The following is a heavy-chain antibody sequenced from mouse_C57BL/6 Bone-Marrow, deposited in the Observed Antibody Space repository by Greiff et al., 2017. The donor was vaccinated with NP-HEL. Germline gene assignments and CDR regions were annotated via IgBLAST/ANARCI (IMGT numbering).Heavy chain of an antibody. V-gene: IGHV5-16*01. CDR3: AREEDYYGSSWFAY. CDR1: GFTFSDYY. CDR2: INYDGSST. J-gene: IGHJ3*01. D-gene: IGHD1-1*01. Sequence: DVKLVESEGGLVQPGSSMKLSCTASGFTFSDYYMAWVRQVPEKGLEWVANINYDGSSTYYLDSLKSRFIISRDNAKNILYLQMSSLKSEDTATYYCAREEDYYGSSWFAYWGQGTLVTVSA.